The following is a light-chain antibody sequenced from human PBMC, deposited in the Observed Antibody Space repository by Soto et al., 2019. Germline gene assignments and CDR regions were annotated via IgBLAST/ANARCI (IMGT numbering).Light chain of an antibody. V-gene: IGKV1-33*01. Sequence: DIQMTQSPSSLSASVGDRVTITCQASQDINNYLNWYQHKPGKAPKLLIYDASNLETGVPSRFIGSGSGTDFTFTISSLQPEDIATYYCQHYGNRLWTFGQGTKVEIK. CDR2: DAS. CDR1: QDINNY. CDR3: QHYGNRLWT. J-gene: IGKJ1*01.